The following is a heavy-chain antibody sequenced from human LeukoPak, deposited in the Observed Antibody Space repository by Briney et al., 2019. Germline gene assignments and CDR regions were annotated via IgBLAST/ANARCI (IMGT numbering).Heavy chain of an antibody. J-gene: IGHJ4*02. CDR1: GYTFSNYG. CDR3: ARDSLVVVGSRVDY. D-gene: IGHD2-15*01. Sequence: GASVEVSCKASGYTFSNYGFSCVRQAPGQGLEWMGWISAYNGNTIYAQKLQGRVTKTTDTSTSTAYMELRSLRSDDTAVYYCARDSLVVVGSRVDYWGQGTLVTVSS. V-gene: IGHV1-18*01. CDR2: ISAYNGNT.